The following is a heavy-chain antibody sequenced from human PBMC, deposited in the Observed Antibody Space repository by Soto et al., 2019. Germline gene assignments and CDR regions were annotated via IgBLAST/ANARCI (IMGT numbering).Heavy chain of an antibody. J-gene: IGHJ6*02. CDR2: ITGTSDSI. CDR3: ARDFRNKGMDV. Sequence: PGGSLRLSCVASGFSLSGYYMAWIRQAPGKGLEWLSYITGTSDSIHYADSVRGRFIISRDNAKNSLYLQMNSLRVEDTAVYYCARDFRNKGMDVWGQGTTVTVSS. CDR1: GFSLSGYY. V-gene: IGHV3-11*01.